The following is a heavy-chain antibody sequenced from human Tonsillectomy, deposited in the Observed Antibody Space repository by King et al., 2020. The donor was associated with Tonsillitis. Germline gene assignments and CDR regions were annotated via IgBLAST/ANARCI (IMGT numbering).Heavy chain of an antibody. V-gene: IGHV3-43*01. Sequence: VQLVESGGVVVQPGGSLRLSCAASGFTFDDYTMHWVRQAPGKCLECVSLISWDGGSTYYADSVKGRFTISRDNSKNSLYLQMNSLRTEDTALYYCAKDLDYGDVRGGFDYWGQGTLVTVSS. J-gene: IGHJ4*02. CDR3: AKDLDYGDVRGGFDY. CDR1: GFTFDDYT. D-gene: IGHD4-17*01. CDR2: ISWDGGST.